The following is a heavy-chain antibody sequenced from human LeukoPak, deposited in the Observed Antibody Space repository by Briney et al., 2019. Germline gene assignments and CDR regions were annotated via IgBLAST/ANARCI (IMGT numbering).Heavy chain of an antibody. D-gene: IGHD3-10*01. V-gene: IGHV3-30*02. J-gene: IGHJ4*02. CDR2: IRYDGSNK. CDR3: AKVVLWFGDLFDY. CDR1: GFTFSSYG. Sequence: GGSLRLSCAASGFTFSSYGMHWVRQAPGKGLEWVAFIRYDGSNKYYADSVKGRFTISRDNSKNTLYLQMNSLGAEDTAVYYCAKVVLWFGDLFDYWGQGTLVTVSS.